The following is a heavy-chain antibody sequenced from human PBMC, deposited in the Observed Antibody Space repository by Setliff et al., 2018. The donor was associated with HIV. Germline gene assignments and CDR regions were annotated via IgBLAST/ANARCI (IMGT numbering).Heavy chain of an antibody. Sequence: ESGPTLVNPTHTLMLTCTFSGFSLSTTGVGVGWIRQPPGKALEWLALIYWNDDKRYSPSLKSRLTITKDASKNQVVLTMTNMDPVDTATYYCAHSITGTPTYYYYMDVWGKGTTVTVSS. D-gene: IGHD1-20*01. V-gene: IGHV2-5*01. CDR3: AHSITGTPTYYYYMDV. J-gene: IGHJ6*03. CDR1: GFSLSTTGVG. CDR2: IYWNDDK.